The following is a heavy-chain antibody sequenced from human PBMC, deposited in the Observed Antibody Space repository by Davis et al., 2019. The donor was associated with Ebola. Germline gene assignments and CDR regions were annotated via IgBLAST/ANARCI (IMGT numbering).Heavy chain of an antibody. Sequence: SETLSLTCTVSGGSISYYYWNWIRQAPGKGLEWIGDIYYSGTTNYNPSLKSRVTISVDTSKNQFSLRLSPVTAADTAIYYWARANTGMVPPEIDSWGRGTLVTVSS. CDR2: IYYSGTT. CDR3: ARANTGMVPPEIDS. V-gene: IGHV4-59*01. D-gene: IGHD5-18*01. CDR1: GGSISYYY. J-gene: IGHJ4*02.